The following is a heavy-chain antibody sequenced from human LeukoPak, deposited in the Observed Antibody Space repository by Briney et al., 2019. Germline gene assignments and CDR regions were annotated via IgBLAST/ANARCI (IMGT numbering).Heavy chain of an antibody. CDR1: GGTFSSYA. CDR2: IIPIFGTA. J-gene: IGHJ3*01. Sequence: GASVKVSCKASGGTFSSYAISWVRQPPGQGLEWMGGIIPIFGTANYAQKFQGRVTITTDESTSTAYMELSSLRSEDTAVYYCARTLEFRYSSSWYGGWGQGTMVTVSS. V-gene: IGHV1-69*05. CDR3: ARTLEFRYSSSWYGG. D-gene: IGHD6-13*01.